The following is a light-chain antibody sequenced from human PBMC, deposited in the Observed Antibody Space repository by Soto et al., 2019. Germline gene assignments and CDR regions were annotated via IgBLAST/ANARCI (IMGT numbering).Light chain of an antibody. V-gene: IGLV2-14*01. J-gene: IGLJ2*01. CDR1: SSDVGGYNY. Sequence: QSALTQPASVSGSPGQSITISCTGTSSDVGGYNYVSWYQQHPGKAPKLMIYEVSNRPSGVSNRFSGSKSGNTASLTISGLQAEDEADYYCSSYTSSSTRTVVFGGGTKLPVL. CDR3: SSYTSSSTRTVV. CDR2: EVS.